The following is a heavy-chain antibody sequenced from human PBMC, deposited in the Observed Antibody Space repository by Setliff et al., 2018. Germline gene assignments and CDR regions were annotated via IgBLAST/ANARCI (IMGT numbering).Heavy chain of an antibody. Sequence: PSETLSLTCTVSGGSISSSSCYWGWIRQPPGKGLEWIGTIYYSGSTYYNPSLKSRVTISVDTSKNQFSLKLSSVTAADTAVYYCARDLYSSSSGGFYYYYYYMDVWCKGTTVTVSS. CDR2: IYYSGST. J-gene: IGHJ6*03. D-gene: IGHD6-6*01. CDR3: ARDLYSSSSGGFYYYYYYMDV. CDR1: GGSISSSSCY. V-gene: IGHV4-39*07.